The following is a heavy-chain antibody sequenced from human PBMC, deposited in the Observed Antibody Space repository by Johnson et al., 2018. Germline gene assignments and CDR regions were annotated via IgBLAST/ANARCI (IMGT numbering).Heavy chain of an antibody. CDR1: GYTFTSYD. Sequence: QVQLVQSGAEVKKPGASVKVSCKASGYTFTSYDINWVRQATGQGLEWMGWMNPNSGNTGYAQKFQGRVPMTRNTSISTAYMELSSLRYADTAVYYWAGGLMITFGTYEYFQNWGQGTLVTGSS. D-gene: IGHD3-16*01. J-gene: IGHJ1*01. CDR2: MNPNSGNT. CDR3: AGGLMITFGTYEYFQN. V-gene: IGHV1-8*01.